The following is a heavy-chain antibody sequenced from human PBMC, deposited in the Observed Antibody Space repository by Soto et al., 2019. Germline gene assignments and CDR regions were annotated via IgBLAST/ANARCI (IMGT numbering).Heavy chain of an antibody. CDR3: ARTTMPIVVVVAANYYGMDV. CDR2: ISAYNGNT. Sequence: QVQLVQSGAEVKKPGASVKVSCKASGYTFTSYGISWVRQAPGQGLEWMGWISAYNGNTNYAQKLQGRVTMTTDTSPSTAYMELRSLRSDDTAVYYCARTTMPIVVVVAANYYGMDVWGQGTTVTVSS. D-gene: IGHD2-15*01. CDR1: GYTFTSYG. V-gene: IGHV1-18*04. J-gene: IGHJ6*02.